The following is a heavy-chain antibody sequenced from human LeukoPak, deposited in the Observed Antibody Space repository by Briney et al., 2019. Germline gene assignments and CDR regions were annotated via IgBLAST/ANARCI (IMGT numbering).Heavy chain of an antibody. Sequence: SETLSFTCAVSGVSISSYYWTWIRQPAGKGLEWIGLIYTSGTTNYNPSVKSRVTMSVDTSKNKFSLKLNSVTAGDRPVYYCARKAASNWYFDLWGRGTLVTVSS. J-gene: IGHJ2*01. CDR1: GVSISSYY. V-gene: IGHV4-4*07. D-gene: IGHD6-13*01. CDR3: ARKAASNWYFDL. CDR2: IYTSGTT.